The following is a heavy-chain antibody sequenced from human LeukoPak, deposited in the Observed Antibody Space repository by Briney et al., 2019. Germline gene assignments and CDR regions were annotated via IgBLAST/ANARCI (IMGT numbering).Heavy chain of an antibody. CDR2: MNPNSGNT. V-gene: IGHV1-8*03. CDR1: GYTFTSYD. D-gene: IGHD4-17*01. Sequence: GASVKVSCKASGYTFTSYDINWVRQATGQGLEWMGWMNPNSGNTGYAQKFQGRVTITRNTSISTAYMELSSLRSEDTAVYYCARGKTPAVTTPLDHWGQGTLVTVSS. CDR3: ARGKTPAVTTPLDH. J-gene: IGHJ4*02.